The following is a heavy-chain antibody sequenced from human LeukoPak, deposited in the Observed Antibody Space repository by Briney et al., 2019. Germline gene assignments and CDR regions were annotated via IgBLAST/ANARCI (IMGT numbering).Heavy chain of an antibody. CDR2: INQDGSEK. J-gene: IGHJ4*02. V-gene: IGHV3-7*01. CDR1: GLIFRSYW. CDR3: ARERDGRFFDY. D-gene: IGHD5-24*01. Sequence: GGSLRLSCEVSGLIFRSYWMSWVRQAPGRGLEWVANINQDGSEKYFVDSVRGRFTISRDNAKNSLHLQMNTLRAEDTAVYYCARERDGRFFDYWGQGTLVSVSS.